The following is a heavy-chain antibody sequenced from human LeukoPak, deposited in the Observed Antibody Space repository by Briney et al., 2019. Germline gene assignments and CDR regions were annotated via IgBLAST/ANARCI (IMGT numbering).Heavy chain of an antibody. D-gene: IGHD6-19*01. V-gene: IGHV3-48*03. J-gene: IGHJ4*02. CDR2: ISNSGSTI. Sequence: GGSLRLSCAASRFTFSSYEMNWVRQAPGKGLERVSYISNSGSTIYYADSVKGRFTISRDNAKNSLFLQMNSLRAEDTAVYYCAKDRYSSGWYDYFDYWGQGTLVTVSS. CDR1: RFTFSSYE. CDR3: AKDRYSSGWYDYFDY.